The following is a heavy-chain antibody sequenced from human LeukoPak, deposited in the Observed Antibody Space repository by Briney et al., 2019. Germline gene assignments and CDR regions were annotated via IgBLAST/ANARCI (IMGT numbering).Heavy chain of an antibody. J-gene: IGHJ4*02. Sequence: PSETLSLTCTVSGGSISGGSYYWGWIRQPPGKGLEWIGSIYYSGSTDYNPSLKSRVTISVDTSKNQFSLKLSSVTAADTAVYHCARATANPHFDYWGQGTPVTVSS. D-gene: IGHD4/OR15-4a*01. CDR2: IYYSGST. CDR1: GGSISGGSYY. V-gene: IGHV4-39*07. CDR3: ARATANPHFDY.